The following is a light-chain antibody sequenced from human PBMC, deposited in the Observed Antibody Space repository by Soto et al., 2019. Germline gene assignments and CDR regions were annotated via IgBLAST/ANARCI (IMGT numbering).Light chain of an antibody. CDR1: QSISSY. CDR3: QQYNDWPFT. V-gene: IGKV1-39*01. CDR2: DAS. J-gene: IGKJ3*01. Sequence: DIQMTQSPSSLSASVGDRVTITCRASQSISSYLNWYQQRPGKAPKLLIYDASSLESGVPSRFSGSGSGTEFTLTISSLQSEDFAVYYCQQYNDWPFTFGPGTKVDIK.